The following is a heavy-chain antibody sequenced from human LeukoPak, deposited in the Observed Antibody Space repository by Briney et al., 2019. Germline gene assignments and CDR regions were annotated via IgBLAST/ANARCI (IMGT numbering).Heavy chain of an antibody. D-gene: IGHD3-10*01. V-gene: IGHV1-18*01. CDR3: ARVRRGLLKGGGDAFDI. J-gene: IGHJ3*02. Sequence: GASVKVSCKASGYTFTSYGISWVRQAPGQGLEWMGWISAYNGNTNYAQKLQGRVTMTTDTSTSTAYMELRSLRSDDTAAYYCARVRRGLLKGGGDAFDIWGQGTMVTVS. CDR2: ISAYNGNT. CDR1: GYTFTSYG.